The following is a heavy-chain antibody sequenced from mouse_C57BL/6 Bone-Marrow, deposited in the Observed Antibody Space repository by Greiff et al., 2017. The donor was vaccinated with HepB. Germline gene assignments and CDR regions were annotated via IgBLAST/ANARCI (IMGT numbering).Heavy chain of an antibody. Sequence: EVKLVESGPGLVKPSQSLSLTCSVTGYSITSGYYWNWIRQFPGNKLEWMGYISYDGSNNYNPSLKNRISITRDTSKNQFFLKLNSVTTEDTATYYCAREGDLGDYWGQGTTLTVSS. CDR2: ISYDGSN. V-gene: IGHV3-6*01. CDR3: AREGDLGDY. D-gene: IGHD4-1*01. J-gene: IGHJ2*01. CDR1: GYSITSGYY.